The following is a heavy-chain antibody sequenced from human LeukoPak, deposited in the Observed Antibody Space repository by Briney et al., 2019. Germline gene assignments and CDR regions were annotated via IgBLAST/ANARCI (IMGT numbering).Heavy chain of an antibody. CDR3: ARLLFTVTSRDLDY. CDR1: GYTFTSYG. CDR2: ISAYNGNT. J-gene: IGHJ4*02. D-gene: IGHD4-17*01. V-gene: IGHV1-18*01. Sequence: APVKVSCKASGYTFTSYGISWVRQAPGQGLEWMGWISAYNGNTNYAQKLQGRVTMTTDTSTSTAYMELRSLRSDDTAVYYCARLLFTVTSRDLDYWGQGTLVTVSS.